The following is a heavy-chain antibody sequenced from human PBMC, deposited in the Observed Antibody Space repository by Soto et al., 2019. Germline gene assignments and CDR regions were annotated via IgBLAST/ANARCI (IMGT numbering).Heavy chain of an antibody. CDR3: ARRDYYDSSGYND. Sequence: SETLSLTCTVSGGSISGSSSYWGWIRQPPGRGLEWIGTISYSGSTYYNPSLKSRVTMSVDTSKNQFSLNLSSVTAADTAVYYGARRDYYDSSGYNDWGQGALVTVSS. CDR1: GGSISGSSSY. D-gene: IGHD3-22*01. V-gene: IGHV4-39*07. J-gene: IGHJ4*02. CDR2: ISYSGST.